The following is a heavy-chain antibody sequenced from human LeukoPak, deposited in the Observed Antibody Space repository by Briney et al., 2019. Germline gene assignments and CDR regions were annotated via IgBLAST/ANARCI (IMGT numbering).Heavy chain of an antibody. CDR1: GGSISSTSYY. CDR3: ARDFAGGNFDY. J-gene: IGHJ4*02. Sequence: SETLSLTCTVSGGSISSTSYYWGWIRQTPGKGLEWIASIYYSGTTYHNPSLKSRISISVDTSKNQFSLKLSSVTAADTAVYYCARDFAGGNFDYWGQGTLVTVSS. D-gene: IGHD1-26*01. V-gene: IGHV4-39*07. CDR2: IYYSGTT.